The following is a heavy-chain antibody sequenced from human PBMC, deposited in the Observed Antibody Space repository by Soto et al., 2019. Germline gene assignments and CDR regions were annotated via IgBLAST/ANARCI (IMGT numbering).Heavy chain of an antibody. CDR1: GGSFRTYA. J-gene: IGHJ2*01. CDR3: ARVGPPSPSVIWFFDL. Sequence: QGQLVQSGAEVKKPGSSVKVSCKASGGSFRTYAINWVRQAPGQGLKWMGGIIPMLAAPTYAQKFQGRLTITADESTTTVYMELSSLTSEDTAVYYCARVGPPSPSVIWFFDLWGRGTLVTVSS. V-gene: IGHV1-69*01. D-gene: IGHD2-21*01. CDR2: IIPMLAAP.